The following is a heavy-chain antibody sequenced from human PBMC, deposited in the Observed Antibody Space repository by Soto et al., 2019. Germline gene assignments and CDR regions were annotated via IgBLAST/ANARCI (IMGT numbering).Heavy chain of an antibody. Sequence: QVQLVQSGAEVKKPGASVKVSCKASGYTFTNYPMHWVRQAPGQRLEWMGWINAANTNTKYSQKFQGRVTITSDTFASTAYMELSSLRSEDTAVYYCARDSSWADFWCQGTLVTVSS. V-gene: IGHV1-3*01. CDR1: GYTFTNYP. D-gene: IGHD6-13*01. CDR3: ARDSSWADF. J-gene: IGHJ4*02. CDR2: INAANTNT.